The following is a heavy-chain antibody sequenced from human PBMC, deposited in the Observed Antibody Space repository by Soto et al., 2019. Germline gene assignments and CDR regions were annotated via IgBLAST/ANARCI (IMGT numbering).Heavy chain of an antibody. V-gene: IGHV1-8*01. J-gene: IGHJ6*02. CDR3: ARGGYSYGYVPYYYYGMDV. CDR2: MNPNSGNT. Sequence: ASVKVSCKASGYTFTSYDINWVRQATGQGLEWMGWMNPNSGNTGYAQKFQGRVTMTRNTSISTAYMEMSSLRSEDTAVYYCARGGYSYGYVPYYYYGMDVWGQGTTVTVSS. D-gene: IGHD5-18*01. CDR1: GYTFTSYD.